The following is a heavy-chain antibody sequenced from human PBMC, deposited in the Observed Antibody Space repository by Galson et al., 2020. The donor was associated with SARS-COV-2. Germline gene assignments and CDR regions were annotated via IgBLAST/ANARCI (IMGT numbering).Heavy chain of an antibody. CDR3: AREHETVVGGGGFYFDY. J-gene: IGHJ4*02. CDR2: IIPIFGTA. V-gene: IGHV1-69*13. CDR1: GGTFSSYA. D-gene: IGHD1-26*01. Sequence: SVKVSCKASGGTFSSYAISWVRQAPGQGLEWMGGIIPIFGTANYAQKFQGRVTITADESTSTAYMELSSLRSEDTAVYYCAREHETVVGGGGFYFDYWGQGTLVTVSS.